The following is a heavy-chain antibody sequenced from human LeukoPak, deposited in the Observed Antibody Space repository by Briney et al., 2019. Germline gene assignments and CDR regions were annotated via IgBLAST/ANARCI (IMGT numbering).Heavy chain of an antibody. J-gene: IGHJ3*02. CDR1: GFTFTSYW. CDR2: INSDGSST. CDR3: ARPQHGDLYAFDI. V-gene: IGHV3-74*01. D-gene: IGHD4-17*01. Sequence: PGGSLRLSCAASGFTFTSYWMHWVRQAPGKGLVWVSRINSDGSSTTYADSVKGRFTSSRDNAKNTLYLQMNSLRAEDTAVCYCARPQHGDLYAFDIWGQGTMVTVSS.